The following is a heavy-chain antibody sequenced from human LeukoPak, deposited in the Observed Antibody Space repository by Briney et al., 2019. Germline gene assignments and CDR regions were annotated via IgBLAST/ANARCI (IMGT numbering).Heavy chain of an antibody. J-gene: IGHJ4*02. D-gene: IGHD7-27*01. Sequence: ASVKVSCKASGCTFTSYYIHWVRQAPGQGLEWMGRINPSSGGTNYAQKFQGRVTMTRDTSITTAYMGLSSLRSDDTAVYYCARETGGSFEYFDYWGQGTLVTVSS. V-gene: IGHV1-2*06. CDR2: INPSSGGT. CDR1: GCTFTSYY. CDR3: ARETGGSFEYFDY.